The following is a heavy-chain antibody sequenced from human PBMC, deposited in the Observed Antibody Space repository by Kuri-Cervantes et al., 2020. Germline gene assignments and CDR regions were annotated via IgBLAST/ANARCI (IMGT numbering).Heavy chain of an antibody. CDR3: ATTTYYYDSSGYSRFDP. J-gene: IGHJ5*02. CDR1: GGTFSSYA. CDR2: IIPIFGTA. Sequence: SVKVSCKASGGTFSSYATSWVRQAPGQGLEWMGGIIPIFGTANYAQKFQGRVTITADESTSTAYMELSSLRSEDTAVYYCATTTYYYDSSGYSRFDPWGQGTLVTVSS. D-gene: IGHD3-22*01. V-gene: IGHV1-69*13.